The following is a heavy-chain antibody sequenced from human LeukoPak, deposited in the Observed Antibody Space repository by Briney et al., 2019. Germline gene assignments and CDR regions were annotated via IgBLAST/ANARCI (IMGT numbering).Heavy chain of an antibody. CDR2: IKSNRDGGIT. Sequence: PGGSLRLSCAVSGYTFINAYMNWVRQAPGKGLEWVGRIKSNRDGGITDYAAPVKGRFTISRDDSRDTVYLQMNDLKTEDSAVYYCTTDRKWCTHSWGQGTLVTVSS. V-gene: IGHV3-15*01. CDR1: GYTFINAY. CDR3: TTDRKWCTHS. J-gene: IGHJ4*02. D-gene: IGHD2-8*02.